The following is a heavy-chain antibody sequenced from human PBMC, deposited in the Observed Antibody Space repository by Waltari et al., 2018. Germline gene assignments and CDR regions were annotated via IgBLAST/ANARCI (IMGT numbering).Heavy chain of an antibody. V-gene: IGHV1-8*01. CDR3: ARTYYDFWTGSYWVHYFDD. J-gene: IGHJ4*02. CDR1: GYNFTNYD. CDR2: MNPDSGNT. D-gene: IGHD3-3*01. Sequence: QVQLVQSGAEVKKPGASVKVSCKASGYNFTNYDISWVRQAAGQGLEWMGWMNPDSGNTGYAQRIQGRVTMTRNTSISTAYMELSSLRSEDTAGYYCARTYYDFWTGSYWVHYFDDWGQGTLVTVSS.